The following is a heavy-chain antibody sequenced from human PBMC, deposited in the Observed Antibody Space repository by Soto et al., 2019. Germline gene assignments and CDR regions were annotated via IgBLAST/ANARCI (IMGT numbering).Heavy chain of an antibody. J-gene: IGHJ6*03. V-gene: IGHV4-59*01. Sequence: SETLSLTCTVSGGSISSYYWSWIRQPPGKGLEWIGYIYYSGSTNYNPSLKSRVTISVDTSKNQFSLKLSSVTAADTAVYYCTRVYYYGSGSTYYYYMDVWGKGTTVTVSS. CDR1: GGSISSYY. D-gene: IGHD3-10*01. CDR3: TRVYYYGSGSTYYYYMDV. CDR2: IYYSGST.